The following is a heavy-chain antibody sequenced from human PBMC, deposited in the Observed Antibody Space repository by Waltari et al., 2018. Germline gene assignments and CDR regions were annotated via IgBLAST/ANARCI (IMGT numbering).Heavy chain of an antibody. J-gene: IGHJ4*02. CDR2: NNQSGST. V-gene: IGHV4-34*01. CDR1: GGSFSGYY. Sequence: QVQLQQWGAGLLKPSETLSLTCAVYGGSFSGYYWSWIRQPPGKGLEWIGENNQSGSTNYNPYLKSRVTISVDTSKNQFSLKLSSVTAADTAVYYCARGSLLFDYWGQGTLVTVSS. D-gene: IGHD2-21*01. CDR3: ARGSLLFDY.